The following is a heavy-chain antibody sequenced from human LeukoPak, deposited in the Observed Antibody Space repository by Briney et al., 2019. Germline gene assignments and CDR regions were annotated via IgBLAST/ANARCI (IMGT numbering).Heavy chain of an antibody. J-gene: IGHJ6*02. V-gene: IGHV1-69*13. CDR3: ARAVYGYCSGGSCYSAYYYGMDV. Sequence: ASVKVSCKASGGTFISYAISWVRQAPGQGLEWMGGIIPIFGTANYAQKFQGRVTITADESTSTAYMELSSLRSEDTAVYYCARAVYGYCSGGSCYSAYYYGMDVWGQGTTVTVSS. CDR2: IIPIFGTA. D-gene: IGHD2-15*01. CDR1: GGTFISYA.